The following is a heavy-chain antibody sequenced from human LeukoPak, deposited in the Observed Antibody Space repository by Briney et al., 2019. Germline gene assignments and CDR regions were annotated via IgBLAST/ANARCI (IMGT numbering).Heavy chain of an antibody. CDR3: ARINYSNYLYYYYGMDV. V-gene: IGHV4-39*01. CDR1: GGSISSSSYY. Sequence: SETLSLTCTVSGGSISSSSYYWGWIRQPPGKGLEGIGSFYYSGSTYYNPSLKSRVTISVDTSKNQFSLKLSSVTAADTAVYYCARINYSNYLYYYYGMDVWGQGTTVTVSS. J-gene: IGHJ6*02. CDR2: FYYSGST. D-gene: IGHD4-11*01.